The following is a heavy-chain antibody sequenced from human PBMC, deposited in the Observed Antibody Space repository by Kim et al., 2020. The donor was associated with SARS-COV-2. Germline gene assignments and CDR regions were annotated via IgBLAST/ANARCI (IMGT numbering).Heavy chain of an antibody. CDR1: GYTFTSYG. J-gene: IGHJ4*02. D-gene: IGHD3-22*01. V-gene: IGHV1-18*01. CDR2: ISAYNGNT. Sequence: ASVKVSCKASGYTFTSYGISWVRQAPGQGLEWMGWISAYNGNTNYAQKLQGRVTMTTDTSTSTAYMELRSLRSDDTAVYYCARGNRRNYYDSSGYAHWGQGTLVTVSS. CDR3: ARGNRRNYYDSSGYAH.